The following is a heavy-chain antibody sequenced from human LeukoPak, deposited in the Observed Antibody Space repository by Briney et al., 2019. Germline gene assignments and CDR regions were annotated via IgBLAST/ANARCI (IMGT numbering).Heavy chain of an antibody. D-gene: IGHD3-10*01. J-gene: IGHJ6*03. CDR3: ARDRGMVRGVKYYYYMDV. Sequence: GGSLRLSCAASGFTFSSYSMNWVRQAPGKGLEWVSYISSSSSTIYYADSVKGRFTISRDNAKNSLYLQMNSLRAEDTAVYYCARDRGMVRGVKYYYYMDVWGKGTTVTISS. CDR2: ISSSSSTI. CDR1: GFTFSSYS. V-gene: IGHV3-48*01.